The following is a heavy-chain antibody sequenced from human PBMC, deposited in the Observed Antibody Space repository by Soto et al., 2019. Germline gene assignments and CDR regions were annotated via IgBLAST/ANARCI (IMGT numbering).Heavy chain of an antibody. V-gene: IGHV3-64D*06. D-gene: IGHD4-17*01. J-gene: IGHJ5*02. Sequence: GGSLRLSCSASGFSFNSFSMHWVRQAPGKGPEYVSGISSTGVSTYYADSVKDRFTISRDNSKNTLYLQMSSLRVEDTAVYYCVQPRSTVVIPHTWGRGTLVTVAS. CDR2: ISSTGVST. CDR3: VQPRSTVVIPHT. CDR1: GFSFNSFS.